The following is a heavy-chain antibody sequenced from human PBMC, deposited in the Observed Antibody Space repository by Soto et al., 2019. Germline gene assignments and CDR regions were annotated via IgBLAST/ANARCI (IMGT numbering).Heavy chain of an antibody. J-gene: IGHJ4*02. Sequence: ASVKVSCKASGYTFTGYYMHWVRQAPGQGLERMGWINPNSGGTNYAQKFQGWVTMTRDTSIGTAYMELSKLRSDDTAVYYCGRGRDFDYWGQGSLVTV. CDR1: GYTFTGYY. CDR3: GRGRDFDY. V-gene: IGHV1-2*04. CDR2: INPNSGGT.